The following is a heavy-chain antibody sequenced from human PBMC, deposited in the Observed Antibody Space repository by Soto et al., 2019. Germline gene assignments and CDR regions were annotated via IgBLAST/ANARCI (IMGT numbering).Heavy chain of an antibody. CDR1: GFTFSSYG. V-gene: IGHV3-30*18. Sequence: QVQLVESGGGVVQPGRSLRLSCAASGFTFSSYGMHWVRQAPGKGLEWVAVVSYDGSNKYYADSVKGRFTSSRDNSKDILYLQRNSLRAEDTAVYYCAKDLRVAGTFDVGGQGTMVTVSS. CDR2: VSYDGSNK. J-gene: IGHJ3*01. CDR3: AKDLRVAGTFDV. D-gene: IGHD6-19*01.